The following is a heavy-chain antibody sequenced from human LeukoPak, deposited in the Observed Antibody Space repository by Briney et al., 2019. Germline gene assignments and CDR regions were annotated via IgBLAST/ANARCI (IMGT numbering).Heavy chain of an antibody. CDR1: GFTFSSYA. CDR3: ARKNVVVPAAYEY. J-gene: IGHJ4*02. V-gene: IGHV3-64*01. D-gene: IGHD2-2*01. CDR2: ISSNGGST. Sequence: GGTLTLSCAASGFTFSSYAMHWVRQAPGKGLECVTAISSNGGSTNYANSVKGRFTISRDNSKNTLYLQMGSLRAEDMAVYYCARKNVVVPAAYEYWGQGTLVTVSS.